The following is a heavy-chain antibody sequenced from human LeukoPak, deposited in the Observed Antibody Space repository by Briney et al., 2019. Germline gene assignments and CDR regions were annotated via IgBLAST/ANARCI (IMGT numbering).Heavy chain of an antibody. CDR2: ISSSGSST. V-gene: IGHV3-23*01. J-gene: IGHJ4*02. D-gene: IGHD6-13*01. CDR1: GFTFSNYA. CDR3: GRDQNVAAAGFPYDY. Sequence: GGSLRLSCAASGFTFSNYAMSWVRQAPGKGLQWVSAISSSGSSTYYADSVKGRFTISRDNARNMLYLQMNSLRAEDTAVYYCGRDQNVAAAGFPYDYGGRGTLVTVYS.